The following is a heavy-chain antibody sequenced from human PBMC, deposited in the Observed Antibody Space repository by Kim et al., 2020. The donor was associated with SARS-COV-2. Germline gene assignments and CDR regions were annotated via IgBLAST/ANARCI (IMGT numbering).Heavy chain of an antibody. V-gene: IGHV3-23*01. CDR2: ISDTGRST. J-gene: IGHJ4*02. Sequence: GGSLRLSCAASGFTFTNYAMSWVRQAPGKCLELVSSISDTGRSTYYADSVKVRFTVSSDNFKNTLWLQMNSLRGEDTALYYCAKDRRSVPTTTTYFDFWGQGALVTVSS. D-gene: IGHD1-1*01. CDR3: AKDRRSVPTTTTYFDF. CDR1: GFTFTNYA.